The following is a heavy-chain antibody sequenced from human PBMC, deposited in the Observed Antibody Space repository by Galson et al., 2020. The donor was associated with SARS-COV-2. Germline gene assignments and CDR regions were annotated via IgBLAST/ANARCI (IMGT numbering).Heavy chain of an antibody. CDR1: GFTFSSYG. CDR3: ASGFGSSSQSLFDY. D-gene: IGHD6-6*01. Sequence: GESLKISCAASGFTFSSYGMHWVRQAPGKGLEWVAVIWYDGSNKYYADSVKGRFTISRDNSKNTLYLQMNSLRAEDTAVYYCASGFGSSSQSLFDYWGQGTLVTVSS. V-gene: IGHV3-33*01. CDR2: IWYDGSNK. J-gene: IGHJ4*02.